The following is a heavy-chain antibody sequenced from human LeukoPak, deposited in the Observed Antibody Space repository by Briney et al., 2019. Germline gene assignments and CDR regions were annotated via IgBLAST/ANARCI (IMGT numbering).Heavy chain of an antibody. CDR2: INSDGSST. CDR3: ASKRWLQSSFDY. CDR1: GSTFSSYW. D-gene: IGHD5-24*01. Sequence: GGSLRLSCAASGSTFSSYWMHWVRQTPGKGLVWVSRINSDGSSTSYADSVKGRFTISRDNAKNTVYLQMNSLRAEDTAVYYCASKRWLQSSFDYWGQGTLVTVSS. J-gene: IGHJ4*02. V-gene: IGHV3-74*01.